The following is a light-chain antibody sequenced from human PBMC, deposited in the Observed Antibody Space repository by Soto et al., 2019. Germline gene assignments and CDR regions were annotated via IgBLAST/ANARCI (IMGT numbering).Light chain of an antibody. J-gene: IGKJ1*01. CDR2: AAS. Sequence: EMVLTQSPGTLSLSPGERATLSCRASQSVSNSYLAWYQQKPGQAPRLLIYAASSRATGIPDRFSCSGSGTDFTLTISGLEPEDVAVYYCQQYASARTFGQGTKVEIK. CDR1: QSVSNSY. V-gene: IGKV3-20*01. CDR3: QQYASART.